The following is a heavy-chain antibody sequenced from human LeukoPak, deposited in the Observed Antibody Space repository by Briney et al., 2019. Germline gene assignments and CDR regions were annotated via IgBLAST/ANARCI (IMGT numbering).Heavy chain of an antibody. CDR2: IYSSGST. CDR3: ARSSSSSSAY. J-gene: IGHJ1*01. Sequence: SETLSLTCTVSGGSISSYYLSWIRQPAGKGLEWIGRIYSSGSTNYDPSLKSRVTMSVDTSKNQFSLNLSSVTAADTAVYDFARSSSSSSAYWSQGTLVTAPS. D-gene: IGHD2-15*01. CDR1: GGSISSYY. V-gene: IGHV4-4*07.